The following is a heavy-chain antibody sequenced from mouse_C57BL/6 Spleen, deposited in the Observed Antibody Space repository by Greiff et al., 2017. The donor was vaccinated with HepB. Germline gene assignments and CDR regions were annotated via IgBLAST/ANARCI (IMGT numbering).Heavy chain of an antibody. CDR1: GYTFTSYC. J-gene: IGHJ3*01. CDR2: IHPNSGST. CDR3: ARYYDGFAY. V-gene: IGHV1-64*01. Sequence: QVQLQQPGAELVKPGASVKLSCKASGYTFTSYCMHWVKQRPGQGLEWIGMIHPNSGSTNYNEKFKSKATLTVDKSSSKAYMHLRRLTSEDSAVYYCARYYDGFAYWGQGTLVTVSA. D-gene: IGHD2-4*01.